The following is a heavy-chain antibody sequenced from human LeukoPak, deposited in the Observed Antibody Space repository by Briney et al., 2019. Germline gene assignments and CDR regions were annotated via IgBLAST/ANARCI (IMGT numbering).Heavy chain of an antibody. Sequence: PGRSLRLSCAASGFTFDDYAMRWVRQAPGKGLEWVSGISWNSGSIGYADSVKGRFTISRDNAKNSLYLQMNSLRAEDTAVYYCARDLINDYWGQGTLVTVSS. J-gene: IGHJ4*02. CDR2: ISWNSGSI. CDR1: GFTFDDYA. V-gene: IGHV3-9*01. D-gene: IGHD3-16*01. CDR3: ARDLINDY.